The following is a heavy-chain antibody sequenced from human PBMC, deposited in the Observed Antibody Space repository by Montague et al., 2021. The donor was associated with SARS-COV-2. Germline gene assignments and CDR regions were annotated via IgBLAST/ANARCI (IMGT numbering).Heavy chain of an antibody. CDR1: GVSFSGYY. J-gene: IGHJ4*02. V-gene: IGHV4-34*01. Sequence: SETLSLTCAVYGVSFSGYYWSWIRKAPGRGLEWIGKNNFKGITXXTPSLKSRATISGDPSKRQFSLILKNVTAADTAVYYCALARGSGYCPLWGQGSLVIVSS. D-gene: IGHD5-12*01. CDR2: NNFKGIT. CDR3: ALARGSGYCPL.